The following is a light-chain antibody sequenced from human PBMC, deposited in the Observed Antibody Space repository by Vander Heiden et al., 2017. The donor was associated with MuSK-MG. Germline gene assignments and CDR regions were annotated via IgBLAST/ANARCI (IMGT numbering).Light chain of an antibody. CDR2: DAS. CDR3: QQRCSWPWT. J-gene: IGKJ1*01. Sequence: EIVLTQSPATLSLSPGERATLSCRASQSVTTYLAWYQQKPGQAPRLLIYDASTRATGIPARFSGSRSGTDFTLTISSLEPEDFAVYYCQQRCSWPWTFGLGTKV. CDR1: QSVTTY. V-gene: IGKV3-11*01.